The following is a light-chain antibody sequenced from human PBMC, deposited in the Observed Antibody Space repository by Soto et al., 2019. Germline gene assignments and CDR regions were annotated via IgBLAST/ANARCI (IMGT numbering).Light chain of an antibody. V-gene: IGKV3-15*01. J-gene: IGKJ1*01. CDR2: GAF. CDR3: QQYNSWPRA. CDR1: QSVSSN. Sequence: EIVMTQSPATLSVSPGERAIISCWASQSVSSNLAWYQQKPGQAPRLLIYGAFTRATGFPARFSGGGSGTEFTLTISSLQSEDFAIYYCQQYNSWPRAFGQGTKVEIK.